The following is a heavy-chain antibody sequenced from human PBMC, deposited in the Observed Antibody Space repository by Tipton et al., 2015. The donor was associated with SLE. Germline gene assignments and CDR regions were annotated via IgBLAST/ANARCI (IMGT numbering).Heavy chain of an antibody. CDR3: ARGARGREYYYYYMDV. V-gene: IGHV4-61*08. CDR2: IYYSGST. Sequence: LSLTCTVSGGSISSGGYFWSWIRQHPGKGLEWIGYIYYSGSTNYNPSLKSRVTISVDTSKNQFSLKLSSVTAADTAVYYCARGARGREYYYYYMDVWGKGTTVTVSS. D-gene: IGHD3-10*01. CDR1: GGSISSGGYF. J-gene: IGHJ6*03.